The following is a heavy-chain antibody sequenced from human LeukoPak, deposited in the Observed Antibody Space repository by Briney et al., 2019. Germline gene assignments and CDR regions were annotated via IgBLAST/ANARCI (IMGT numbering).Heavy chain of an antibody. J-gene: IGHJ5*02. Sequence: GESLKISCKGSGYSFTNYWIGWVRQMPGKGLEWMGVIYPGDSDTRYSPSFQGQVTISVDKSISTACLQWSSLKASDTAMYYCARRLFLRSSWSLYNWFDTWGQGTLVTVSS. CDR1: GYSFTNYW. CDR3: ARRLFLRSSWSLYNWFDT. D-gene: IGHD6-13*01. CDR2: IYPGDSDT. V-gene: IGHV5-51*01.